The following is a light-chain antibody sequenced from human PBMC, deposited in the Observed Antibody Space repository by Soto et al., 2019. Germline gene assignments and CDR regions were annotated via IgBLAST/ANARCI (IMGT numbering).Light chain of an antibody. CDR2: GAS. CDR3: QQHNNWPPYT. CDR1: QSLSSSY. Sequence: EIVLTQSPGTLSLSPGERATLSCRASQSLSSSYLVWYQQKPGQAPRLLIYGASSRATGIPDRFSGSGSGTDFTLTISRLEPEDSAVYYCQQHNNWPPYTFGQGTKVDI. J-gene: IGKJ2*01. V-gene: IGKV3-20*01.